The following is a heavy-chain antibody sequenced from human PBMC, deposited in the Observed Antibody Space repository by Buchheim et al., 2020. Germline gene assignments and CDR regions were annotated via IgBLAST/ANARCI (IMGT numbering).Heavy chain of an antibody. CDR2: ISYDGSNK. D-gene: IGHD2-15*01. CDR1: GFTFSSYG. J-gene: IGHJ4*02. CDR3: AKSGDYGDY. V-gene: IGHV3-30*18. Sequence: QAQLVESGGGVVQPGRSLRLSCAASGFTFSSYGMHWVRQAPGKGLEWVAVISYDGSNKYYADSVKGRFTISRDNSKNTLYLQKSSLRAEDTAVYYCAKSGDYGDYWGQGTL.